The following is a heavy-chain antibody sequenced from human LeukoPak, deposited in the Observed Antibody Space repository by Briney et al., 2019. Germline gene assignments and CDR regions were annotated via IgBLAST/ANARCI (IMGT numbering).Heavy chain of an antibody. CDR2: INPSGGST. J-gene: IGHJ6*02. D-gene: IGHD3-22*01. CDR3: AGDYYDSSVLAEYYYGMDV. Sequence: GASVKVSCKASGYTFTSYYMHWVRQAPGQGLEWMGIINPSGGSTSYAQKFQGRVTMTRDTSTSTAYMELRSLRSDDTAVYYCAGDYYDSSVLAEYYYGMDVWGQGTTVTVSS. CDR1: GYTFTSYY. V-gene: IGHV1-46*01.